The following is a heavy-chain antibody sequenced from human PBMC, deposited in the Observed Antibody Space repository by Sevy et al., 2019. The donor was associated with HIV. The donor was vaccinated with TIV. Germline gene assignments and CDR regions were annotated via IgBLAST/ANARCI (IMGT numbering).Heavy chain of an antibody. CDR3: ARDKNGYSYGNNGFDP. J-gene: IGHJ5*02. V-gene: IGHV6-1*01. CDR2: TYYRSKWYS. D-gene: IGHD5-18*01. Sequence: SQTLSLTCAISGDSVSSNSVAWNWIRQSPSRGLEWLGRTYYRSKWYSDYAVSVKSRITINPDTSKNHFSLQLNSVTPEETAVYYCARDKNGYSYGNNGFDPWGQGTLVTVSS. CDR1: GDSVSSNSVA.